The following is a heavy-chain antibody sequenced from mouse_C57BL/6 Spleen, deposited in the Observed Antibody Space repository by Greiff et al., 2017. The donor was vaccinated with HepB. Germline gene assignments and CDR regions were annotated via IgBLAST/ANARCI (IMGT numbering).Heavy chain of an antibody. V-gene: IGHV14-4*01. Sequence: DVKLVESGAELVRPGASVKLSCTASGFNIKDDYMHWVKQRPEQGLEWIGWIDPENGDTEYASKFQGKATITADTSSNTAYLQLSSLTSEDTAVYYCTTRRRAYWGQGTLVTVSA. J-gene: IGHJ3*01. CDR1: GFNIKDDY. CDR3: TTRRRAY. D-gene: IGHD2-12*01. CDR2: IDPENGDT.